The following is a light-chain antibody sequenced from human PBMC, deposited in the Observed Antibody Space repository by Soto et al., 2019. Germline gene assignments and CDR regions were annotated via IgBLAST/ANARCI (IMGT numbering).Light chain of an antibody. CDR1: SSNIGSNT. Sequence: QAVVTQPPSASGTPGQRVTISCSGSSSNIGSNTVNWYQQLPGTAPKLLIYSNNQRPSGVPDRFSGSKSGTSASLAISGLQSEDEADYYCAAWDDSLNDVVFGGGTKVTLL. V-gene: IGLV1-44*01. CDR3: AAWDDSLNDVV. CDR2: SNN. J-gene: IGLJ2*01.